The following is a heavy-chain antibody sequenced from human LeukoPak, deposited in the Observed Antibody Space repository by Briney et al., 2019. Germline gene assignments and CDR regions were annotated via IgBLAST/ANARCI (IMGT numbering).Heavy chain of an antibody. CDR2: IYHSRSN. Sequence: SETLSLTCAVSGGSLSSGGYSWGWLLQPPGKGLEWIGYIYHSRSNYYNPYLKSRVTISVDRSKNQFSLKLSSVTAADTAVYYCARARAGINYWGQGTLVTVSS. CDR1: GGSLSSGGYS. J-gene: IGHJ4*02. V-gene: IGHV4-30-2*01. CDR3: ARARAGINY. D-gene: IGHD3-10*01.